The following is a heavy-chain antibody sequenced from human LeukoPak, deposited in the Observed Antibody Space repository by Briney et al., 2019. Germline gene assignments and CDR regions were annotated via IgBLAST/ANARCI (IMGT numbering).Heavy chain of an antibody. CDR3: AREQWDP. J-gene: IGHJ5*02. CDR1: GYTFTGYY. CDR2: INPNNGDT. V-gene: IGHV1-2*06. Sequence: ASVKVSCKASGYTFTGYYIHWVRQAPGQGLEWMGRINPNNGDTNYAQKFQGRVTMTRDTSITTAHMELSSLTSDDTAVYFCAREQWDPWGQGILVTVSS. D-gene: IGHD6-19*01.